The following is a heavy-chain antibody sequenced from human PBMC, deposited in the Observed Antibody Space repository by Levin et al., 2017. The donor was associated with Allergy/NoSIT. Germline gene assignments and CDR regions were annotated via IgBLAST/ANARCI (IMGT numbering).Heavy chain of an antibody. V-gene: IGHV1-3*01. CDR1: GYSFTSYA. J-gene: IGHJ4*02. CDR3: ARETTVPTSYFDS. Sequence: ASVKVSCKASGYSFTSYAMHWVRQAPGQRLEWMGWINAGNGNTKYSQQFQGRVTITRETSASTAYMELSRLRSEDTAVYYWARETTVPTSYFDSWGQGTLVTVSS. CDR2: INAGNGNT. D-gene: IGHD4-11*01.